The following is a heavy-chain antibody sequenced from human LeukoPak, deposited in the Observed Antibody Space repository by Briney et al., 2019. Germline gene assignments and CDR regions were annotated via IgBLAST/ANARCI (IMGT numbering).Heavy chain of an antibody. CDR2: ISGSGGTT. CDR3: TRSGYRHPYHFDS. D-gene: IGHD3-22*01. Sequence: GGSLRLSCAASGFTFSSYDMSWVRQAPGKGPEWVSGISGSGGTTYYADSVKGRFTISRDNSKNTLSLQMNRLRVEDTAIYYCTRSGYRHPYHFDSWGQGTLVTVSS. V-gene: IGHV3-23*01. CDR1: GFTFSSYD. J-gene: IGHJ4*02.